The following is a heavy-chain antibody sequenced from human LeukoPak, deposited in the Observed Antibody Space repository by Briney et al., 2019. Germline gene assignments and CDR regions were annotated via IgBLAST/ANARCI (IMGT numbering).Heavy chain of an antibody. V-gene: IGHV3-21*01. CDR3: ARERDEGFDY. D-gene: IGHD5-24*01. CDR1: GFTFSSHS. Sequence: GGSMRLSCAASGFTFSSHSMNWVRQAPGKGLEWVSSFGTRSSSIYYADSVKGRFTISRDNARNSLYLQMNSLKAEDTAVYYCARERDEGFDYWGQGTLVTVSS. CDR2: FGTRSSSI. J-gene: IGHJ4*02.